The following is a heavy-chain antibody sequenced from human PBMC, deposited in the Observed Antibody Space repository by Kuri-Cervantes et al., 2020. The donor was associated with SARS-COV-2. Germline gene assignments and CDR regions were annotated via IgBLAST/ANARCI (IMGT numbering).Heavy chain of an antibody. Sequence: ASVKVSCKASGYTFTGYYMHWVRQAPGQGLEWMGWINPNSGGTNYAQKFQGRVTMTRDTSISTAYMELSRLRSDDTAVYYCARDPPGGWNGPEYYFDYWGRGTLVTVSS. V-gene: IGHV1-2*02. CDR3: ARDPPGGWNGPEYYFDY. J-gene: IGHJ4*02. CDR1: GYTFTGYY. CDR2: INPNSGGT. D-gene: IGHD3-3*01.